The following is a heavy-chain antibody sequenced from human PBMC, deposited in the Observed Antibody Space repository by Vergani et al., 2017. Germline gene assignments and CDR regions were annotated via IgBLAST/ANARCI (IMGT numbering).Heavy chain of an antibody. D-gene: IGHD3-22*01. CDR1: GFTFSSYA. Sequence: EVQLLESGGGLVQPGGSLRLSCAASGFTFSSYAMSWVRQAPGEGLEWVSSISGRGGSTYYADSVKGRFTISRDNSKNTLYLQMNSLRAEDTAVYYCAKFLLGFYDSGGYDPWGQGTLVTVSS. CDR3: AKFLLGFYDSGGYDP. J-gene: IGHJ5*02. V-gene: IGHV3-23*01. CDR2: ISGRGGST.